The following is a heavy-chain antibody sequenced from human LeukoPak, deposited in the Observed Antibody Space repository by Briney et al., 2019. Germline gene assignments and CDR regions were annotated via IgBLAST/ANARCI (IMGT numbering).Heavy chain of an antibody. CDR2: IIPIFGTA. V-gene: IGHV1-69*13. D-gene: IGHD6-13*01. CDR3: ARERGIEQQPFDY. CDR1: GGTFSSYA. J-gene: IGHJ4*02. Sequence: ASVKVSCKASGGTFSSYAISWVRQAPGQGLEWMGGIIPIFGTANYAQKFQGRVTITADESTSTAYMELSSLRSEDTAVYYCARERGIEQQPFDYWGQGTLVTVSS.